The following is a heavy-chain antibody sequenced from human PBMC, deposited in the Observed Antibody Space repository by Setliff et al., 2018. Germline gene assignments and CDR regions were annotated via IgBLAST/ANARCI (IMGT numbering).Heavy chain of an antibody. V-gene: IGHV4-4*07. CDR3: AREKGNREAPELRGLYYHYMDV. D-gene: IGHD3-10*01. CDR1: GGSISSYY. J-gene: IGHJ6*03. Sequence: SETLSLTCTVSGGSISSYYWSWIRQPAGKGLEWIGRIYTSGSTNYNPSLKSRVTMSVDTSKNQFSLKLSSVTAADTAVYYCAREKGNREAPELRGLYYHYMDVWGKGTTVTVSS. CDR2: IYTSGST.